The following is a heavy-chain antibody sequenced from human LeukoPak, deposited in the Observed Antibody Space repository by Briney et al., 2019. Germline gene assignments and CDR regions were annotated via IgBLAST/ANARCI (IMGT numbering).Heavy chain of an antibody. D-gene: IGHD5-12*01. CDR1: GFTFSSYS. CDR2: ISSSSSYI. CDR3: ARDPRRGYSGYDWLWDYDYYYYYMDV. Sequence: GGSLRLSCAASGFTFSSYSMNWVRQAPGKGLEWVSSISSSSSYIYYADSVKGRFTISRDNAKNSLYLQMNSLRAEDTAVYYCARDPRRGYSGYDWLWDYDYYYYYMDVWGKGTTATVSS. J-gene: IGHJ6*03. V-gene: IGHV3-21*01.